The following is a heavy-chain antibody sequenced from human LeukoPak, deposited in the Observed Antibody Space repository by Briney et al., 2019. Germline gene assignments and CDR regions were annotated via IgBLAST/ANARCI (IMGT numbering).Heavy chain of an antibody. J-gene: IGHJ4*02. D-gene: IGHD6-19*01. CDR1: GFTFSNYA. CDR2: ISGSGGSS. Sequence: PGGSLRLSCAASGFTFSNYAMSWVRQAPGKGLECVSGISGSGGSSYYADSVKGRFTISRDNSKNTLYLQMNSLRAEDTAVYYCAKAAGQWVVGGHYYFDYWGQGTLVTVSS. V-gene: IGHV3-23*01. CDR3: AKAAGQWVVGGHYYFDY.